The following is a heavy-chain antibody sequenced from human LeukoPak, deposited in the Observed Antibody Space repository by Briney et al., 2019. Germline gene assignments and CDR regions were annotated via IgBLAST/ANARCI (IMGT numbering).Heavy chain of an antibody. CDR1: GYTFTNYY. CDR3: ARSDQYYYGLDV. V-gene: IGHV1-46*01. Sequence: ASVKVSCKASGYTFTNYYMHWVRQAPGEVPEWMGIINPNTSRTSYAQKFQGRVTMTRDTSTSTVYMELSSLRSEDTAVYYCARSDQYYYGLDVWGQGNTVTVSS. J-gene: IGHJ6*02. CDR2: INPNTSRT. D-gene: IGHD4-11*01.